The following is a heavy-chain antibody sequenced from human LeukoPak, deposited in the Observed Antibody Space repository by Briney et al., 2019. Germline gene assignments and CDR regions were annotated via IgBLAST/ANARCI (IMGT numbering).Heavy chain of an antibody. J-gene: IGHJ4*02. Sequence: PSETLSLTCTVSGASISGSGYYLGWIRQPPGKGLEWIGNIYYTGSTYYNPSLKSRVTISVDTSKNQFSLKLSSVTAADTAVYYCARGDYDFWSGYPSRVYFDYWGQGTLVTVSS. CDR2: IYYTGST. D-gene: IGHD3-3*01. CDR3: ARGDYDFWSGYPSRVYFDY. V-gene: IGHV4-39*07. CDR1: GASISGSGYY.